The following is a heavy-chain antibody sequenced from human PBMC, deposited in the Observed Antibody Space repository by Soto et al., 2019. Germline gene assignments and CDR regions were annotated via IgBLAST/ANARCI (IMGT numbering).Heavy chain of an antibody. V-gene: IGHV3-33*08. Sequence: GGSLRLSCAASGFTFSSYGMHWVRQAPGKGLEWVALIWYDGSHKDYVDSVKGRFTISRDNSKNTLFLQMNSLRDEDTAVYFCARDFGHGYYLDYWGRGTLVTV. CDR2: IWYDGSHK. CDR3: ARDFGHGYYLDY. CDR1: GFTFSSYG. J-gene: IGHJ4*02. D-gene: IGHD3-3*01.